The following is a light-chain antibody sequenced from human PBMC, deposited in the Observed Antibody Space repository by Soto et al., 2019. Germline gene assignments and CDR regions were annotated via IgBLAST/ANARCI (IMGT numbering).Light chain of an antibody. CDR2: DAS. V-gene: IGKV1-5*01. CDR3: QQYNSWGT. J-gene: IGKJ2*01. CDR1: QSISSW. Sequence: DIQMTQSPSTLSASVGDRVTITCRASQSISSWLAWYQQKPGKAPKLLIYDASSLESGVPSRFSGSGSGTEFTLTISSLQPDDFATYYCQQYNSWGTFVQGTKLEIK.